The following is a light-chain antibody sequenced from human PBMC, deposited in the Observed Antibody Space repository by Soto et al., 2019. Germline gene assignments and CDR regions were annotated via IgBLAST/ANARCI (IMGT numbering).Light chain of an antibody. V-gene: IGLV2-14*01. Sequence: QSVLTQPASVSGSPGRSITISCTGTSSDVGGYNYVSWYQQHPGKAPKLMIYDVSNRPSGVSNRFSGSKSGNTASLTISGLQAEDEADHYCSSYTSSSTLVFGAGTKVTVL. J-gene: IGLJ1*01. CDR1: SSDVGGYNY. CDR3: SSYTSSSTLV. CDR2: DVS.